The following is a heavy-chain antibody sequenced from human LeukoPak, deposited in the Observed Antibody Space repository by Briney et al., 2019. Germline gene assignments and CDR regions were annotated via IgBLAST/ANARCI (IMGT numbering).Heavy chain of an antibody. CDR3: ARDGSSGDRVRGVIRFSNTGLFDI. Sequence: EASVKVSCKASGYTFTSYGISWVRQATGQGLEWMGWMNPNSGNTGYAQKFQGRVTMTRNTSISTAYMELSSLRSEDTAVYYCARDGSSGDRVRGVIRFSNTGLFDIWGQGTMVTVSS. D-gene: IGHD3-10*01. CDR2: MNPNSGNT. V-gene: IGHV1-8*02. CDR1: GYTFTSYG. J-gene: IGHJ3*02.